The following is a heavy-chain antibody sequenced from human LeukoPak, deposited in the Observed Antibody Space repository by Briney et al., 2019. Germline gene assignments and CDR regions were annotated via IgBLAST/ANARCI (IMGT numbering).Heavy chain of an antibody. Sequence: GGSLRLSCAASGFTFSSYGMHWVRQAPGKGLEWVAVIWYDGSNKYYADSVKGRFTISRDNSKNTLYLQMNSLRAEDTAVYYCAKVPGDSSGYSDYWGQGTLVTVSS. V-gene: IGHV3-33*06. J-gene: IGHJ4*02. CDR2: IWYDGSNK. CDR1: GFTFSSYG. CDR3: AKVPGDSSGYSDY. D-gene: IGHD3-22*01.